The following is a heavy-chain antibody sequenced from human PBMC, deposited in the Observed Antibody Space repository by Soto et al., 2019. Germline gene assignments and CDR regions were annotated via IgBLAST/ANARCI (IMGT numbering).Heavy chain of an antibody. CDR2: IHYRGSV. J-gene: IGHJ6*02. D-gene: IGHD4-17*01. CDR1: GGSISSDNSH. CDR3: VREDDGGDRDYYGLDV. Sequence: QVQLQDSGPGLVRPSQTLSLTCTVLGGSISSDNSHWPWIRKTPGKALEWIGYIHYRGSVYYNPSLQRRVTMSVDTSKNLFSLKLSSVTAADTAVYFCVREDDGGDRDYYGLDVWGQGTTVTVSS. V-gene: IGHV4-30-4*01.